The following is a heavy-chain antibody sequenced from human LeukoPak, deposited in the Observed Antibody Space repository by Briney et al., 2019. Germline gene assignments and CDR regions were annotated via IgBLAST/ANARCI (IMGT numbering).Heavy chain of an antibody. V-gene: IGHV3-30*02. D-gene: IGHD4-17*01. CDR1: GFIFSNYA. CDR3: AREDYGDEGDY. J-gene: IGHJ4*02. CDR2: IRYDGSNK. Sequence: GGSLRLSCAASGFIFSNYAMHWVRQAPGKGLEWVTFIRYDGSNKYYAESVKGRFTISRDNAKNSLYLQMNSLRAEDTAVYYCAREDYGDEGDYWGQGTLVTVSS.